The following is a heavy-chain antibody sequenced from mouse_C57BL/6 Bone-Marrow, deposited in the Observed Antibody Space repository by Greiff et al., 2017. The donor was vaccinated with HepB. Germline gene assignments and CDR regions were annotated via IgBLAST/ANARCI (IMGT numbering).Heavy chain of an antibody. CDR3: ARPLYYYGSSYVWFAY. CDR2: ISSGSSTI. V-gene: IGHV5-17*01. Sequence: DVMLVESGGGLVKPGGSLKLSCAASGFTFSDYGMHWVRQAPEKGLEWVAYISSGSSTIYYADTVKGRFTISRDNAKNTLFLQMTSLRSEDTAMYYCARPLYYYGSSYVWFAYWGQGTLVTVSA. D-gene: IGHD1-1*01. CDR1: GFTFSDYG. J-gene: IGHJ3*01.